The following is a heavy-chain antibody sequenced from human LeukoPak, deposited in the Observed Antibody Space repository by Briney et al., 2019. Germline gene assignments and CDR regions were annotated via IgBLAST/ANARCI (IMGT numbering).Heavy chain of an antibody. CDR3: ARQWLVSPLFDY. J-gene: IGHJ4*02. V-gene: IGHV4-39*01. CDR2: INHSGST. Sequence: SETLSLTCTVSGGSITSTSFYWGWIRQPPGKGLEWIGEINHSGSTNYNPSLRTRVTVSVHTSKNQLSLKLSSVTAADTAVYYCARQWLVSPLFDYWGQGTLVTVSS. D-gene: IGHD6-19*01. CDR1: GGSITSTSFY.